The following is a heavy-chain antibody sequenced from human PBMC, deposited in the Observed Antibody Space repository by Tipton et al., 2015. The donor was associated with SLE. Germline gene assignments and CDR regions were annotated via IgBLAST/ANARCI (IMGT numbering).Heavy chain of an antibody. CDR3: ARMDYSQFQLLYFES. D-gene: IGHD4-11*01. J-gene: IGHJ4*02. CDR2: INHGGST. Sequence: TLSLTCAVYGGSFSGYYWTWIRQPPGKGLEWIGEINHGGSTNYNPSLRSRVTMSLDTSKNQFSLKLRSLTAADSAMYFCARMDYSQFQLLYFESWGQGILVTVSS. V-gene: IGHV4-34*09. CDR1: GGSFSGYY.